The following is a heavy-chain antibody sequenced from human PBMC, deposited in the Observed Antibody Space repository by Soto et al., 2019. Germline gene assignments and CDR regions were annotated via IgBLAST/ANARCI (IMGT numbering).Heavy chain of an antibody. J-gene: IGHJ4*02. CDR1: GGSISSGGYY. Sequence: QVQLQESGPGLVKPSQTLSLTCTVSGGSISSGGYYWSWIRQHPGKGLEWIGYIYYSGSTYYNPSLKSRVTISVDTSKNQFSLKLSSVTAADTAVYYCARGRGIVATTNRSLLFDYWGQGTLVTVSS. V-gene: IGHV4-31*03. D-gene: IGHD5-12*01. CDR3: ARGRGIVATTNRSLLFDY. CDR2: IYYSGST.